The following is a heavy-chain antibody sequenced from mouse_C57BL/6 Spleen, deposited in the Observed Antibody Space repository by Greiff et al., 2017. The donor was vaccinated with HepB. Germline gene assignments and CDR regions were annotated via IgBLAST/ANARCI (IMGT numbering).Heavy chain of an antibody. J-gene: IGHJ2*01. CDR1: GFSLTSYG. D-gene: IGHD1-1*01. V-gene: IGHV2-6-1*01. CDR2: IWSDGST. CDR3: ARHGDTTVVAPFDY. Sequence: QVQLKESGPGLVAPSQSLSITCTVSGFSLTSYGVHWVRQPPGKGLEWLVVIWSDGSTTYNSALKSRLSISQDNSKSQVFLIMNSLQTDDTAMYYCARHGDTTVVAPFDYWGQGTTLTVSS.